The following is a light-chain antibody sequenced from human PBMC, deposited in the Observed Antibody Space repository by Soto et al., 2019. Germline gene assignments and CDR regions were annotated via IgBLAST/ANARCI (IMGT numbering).Light chain of an antibody. J-gene: IGLJ2*01. CDR1: SSNIGNNY. Sequence: QSVLTQPPSASGTPGQRVTISCSGSSSNIGNNYVHWYQPLPGTAPKLLIYRNDQRPSGVPDRFSGSKSGTSASLAISGLRSEDETDYYCTTWDDSLSAVVFGGGTKLTVL. CDR3: TTWDDSLSAVV. V-gene: IGLV1-47*01. CDR2: RND.